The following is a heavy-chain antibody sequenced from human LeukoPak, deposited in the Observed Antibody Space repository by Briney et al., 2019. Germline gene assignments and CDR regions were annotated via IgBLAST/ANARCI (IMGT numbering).Heavy chain of an antibody. CDR2: INHSGST. Sequence: SETLSLTCAVYGGSFSGYYWSWIRQPPGKGLEWIGEINHSGSTNYNPSLKSRVTISVDTSKNQFSLKLSSVTAADTAVYYCARRRVREPDNWFDPWGQGTLVTVSS. CDR1: GGSFSGYY. V-gene: IGHV4-34*01. J-gene: IGHJ5*02. CDR3: ARRRVREPDNWFDP. D-gene: IGHD1-14*01.